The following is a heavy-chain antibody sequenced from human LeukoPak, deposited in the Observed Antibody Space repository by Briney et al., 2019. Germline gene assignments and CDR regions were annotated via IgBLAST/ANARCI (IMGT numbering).Heavy chain of an antibody. CDR3: ARIAVTMIVVGRAFDI. J-gene: IGHJ3*02. D-gene: IGHD3-22*01. CDR1: GFTFSSCS. V-gene: IGHV3-48*02. CDR2: ISSSSSTI. Sequence: GGSLRLSCAASGFTFSSCSMNWVRQAPGKGLEWVSYISSSSSTIYYADSVKGRFTISRDNAKNSLYLQMNSLRDEDTAVYYCARIAVTMIVVGRAFDIWGQGTMVTVSS.